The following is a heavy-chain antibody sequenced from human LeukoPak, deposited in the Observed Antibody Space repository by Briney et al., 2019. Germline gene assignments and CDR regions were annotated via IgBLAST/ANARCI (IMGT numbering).Heavy chain of an antibody. CDR2: ISSSSSYI. Sequence: GGSLRLSCAASGFTFSSYEMNWVRQAPGKGLEWVSSISSSSSYIYYADSVKGRFTISRDNAKNSLYLQMNSLRAEDTAVYYCARDLRSGVRSYYYYMDVWGKGTTVTVSS. CDR3: ARDLRSGVRSYYYYMDV. V-gene: IGHV3-21*01. D-gene: IGHD3-10*01. J-gene: IGHJ6*03. CDR1: GFTFSSYE.